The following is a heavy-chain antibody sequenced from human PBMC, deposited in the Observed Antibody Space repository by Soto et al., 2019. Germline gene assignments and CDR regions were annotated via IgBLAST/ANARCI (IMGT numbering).Heavy chain of an antibody. CDR1: GGSVSGYI. CDR3: ARLLWFGESPGAFDI. CDR2: INHSGSA. Sequence: SGTLSLTCDVYGGSVSGYIWTWIRQTPGKGLQWIGQINHSGSANYNPSLKSRVTISVDTSKNQFSLKLSSVTAADTAVYYCARLLWFGESPGAFDIWGQGTMVTVSS. D-gene: IGHD3-10*01. V-gene: IGHV4-34*01. J-gene: IGHJ3*02.